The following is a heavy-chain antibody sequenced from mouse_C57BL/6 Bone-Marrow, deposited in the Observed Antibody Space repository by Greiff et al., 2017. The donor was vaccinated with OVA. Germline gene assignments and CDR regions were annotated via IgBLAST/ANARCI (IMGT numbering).Heavy chain of an antibody. D-gene: IGHD1-1*01. CDR2: IWSGGST. Sequence: QVQLKESGPGLVQPSQSLSITCTVSGFSLTSYGVHWVRQSPGKGLEWLGVIWSGGSTDYNAAFISRLSISKDNSKSQVFFKMNSLQADDTAIYYCASPPIYYYGSSSWFAYWGQGTLVTVSA. CDR3: ASPPIYYYGSSSWFAY. CDR1: GFSLTSYG. V-gene: IGHV2-2*01. J-gene: IGHJ3*01.